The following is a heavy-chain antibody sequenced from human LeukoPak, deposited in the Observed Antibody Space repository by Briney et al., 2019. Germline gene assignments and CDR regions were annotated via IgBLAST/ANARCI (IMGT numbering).Heavy chain of an antibody. CDR1: GGSISSSSYY. Sequence: PSETLSLTCTVSGGSISSSSYYWGWIRQSPGKGLEWIGSIYYSGRTYYNPSLKSRVTISIDTSKNQFSLKMSSVTAEDTAVYYCARDLKDKLRYFDWYFDYWGQGTLVTVSS. CDR2: IYYSGRT. CDR3: ARDLKDKLRYFDWYFDY. J-gene: IGHJ4*02. D-gene: IGHD3-9*01. V-gene: IGHV4-39*07.